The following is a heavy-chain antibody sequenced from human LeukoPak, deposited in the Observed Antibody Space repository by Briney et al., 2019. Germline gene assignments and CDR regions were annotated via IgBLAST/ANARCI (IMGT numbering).Heavy chain of an antibody. V-gene: IGHV4-34*01. D-gene: IGHD3-10*01. Sequence: SETLSLTCAVYGGSFSGYYWSWIRQPPGKGLEWIGEINHSGSTNYNPSLKSRVTISVDTSKNQFSLKLSSVTAADTAVYYCARENDGLGTFFNYWGQGTLVTVSS. CDR2: INHSGST. CDR1: GGSFSGYY. J-gene: IGHJ4*02. CDR3: ARENDGLGTFFNY.